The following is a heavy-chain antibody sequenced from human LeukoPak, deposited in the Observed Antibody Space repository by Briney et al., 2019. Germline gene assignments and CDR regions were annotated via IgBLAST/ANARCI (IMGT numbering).Heavy chain of an antibody. Sequence: SETLSLTCAVSGGSISSGGYSWSWIRQPPGKGLEWIGYIYHSGSTYYNPSLKSRVTISVDRSKNQFSLKLSSVTAADTAVYYCAGATYYYDSSDDDAFDIWGQGTTVTVS. V-gene: IGHV4-30-2*01. D-gene: IGHD3-22*01. CDR1: GGSISSGGYS. CDR2: IYHSGST. J-gene: IGHJ3*02. CDR3: AGATYYYDSSDDDAFDI.